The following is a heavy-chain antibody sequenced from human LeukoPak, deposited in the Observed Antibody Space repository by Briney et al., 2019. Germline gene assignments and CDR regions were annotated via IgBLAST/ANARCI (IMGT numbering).Heavy chain of an antibody. CDR2: INHSGST. CDR1: GGSFSGYY. Sequence: SETLSLTCAVYGGSFSGYYWSWIRQPPGKGLEWIGEINHSGSTNYNPSLKSRVTISVDTSKNQFSPKLSSVTAADTAVYYCARVGDTAMVRDGYKKYYFDYWGQGTLVTVSS. CDR3: ARVGDTAMVRDGYKKYYFDY. D-gene: IGHD5-18*01. V-gene: IGHV4-34*01. J-gene: IGHJ4*02.